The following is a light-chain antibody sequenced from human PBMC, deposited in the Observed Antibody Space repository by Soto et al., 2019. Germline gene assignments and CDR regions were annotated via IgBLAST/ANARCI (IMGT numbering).Light chain of an antibody. Sequence: EIVLTQSPGTLSLSPGERVTLSCRASQSVSSSYLAWYQQKPGQAPRLLIYGASSRATGIPDRFSGSGSGTDFTLTSSRLEPEDFAVYYCQQYGSSPETFGQGTKVEIK. CDR1: QSVSSSY. J-gene: IGKJ1*01. CDR3: QQYGSSPET. CDR2: GAS. V-gene: IGKV3-20*01.